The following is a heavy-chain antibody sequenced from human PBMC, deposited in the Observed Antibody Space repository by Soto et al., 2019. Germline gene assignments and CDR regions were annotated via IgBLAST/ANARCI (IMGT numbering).Heavy chain of an antibody. CDR2: ILPIFATA. J-gene: IGHJ4*02. CDR1: GGTFNNYV. V-gene: IGHV1-69*06. D-gene: IGHD2-2*01. Sequence: QVQLVQSGGEVKTPGSSVKVSCKASGGTFNNYVVNWVRQAPGQGLEWMGGILPIFATANYAQKFQGRVTITADKYTSTAYMELTSVRSEDTAVYYCAGRCDSTTCLGHFDYRGRGTLVTVAT. CDR3: AGRCDSTTCLGHFDY.